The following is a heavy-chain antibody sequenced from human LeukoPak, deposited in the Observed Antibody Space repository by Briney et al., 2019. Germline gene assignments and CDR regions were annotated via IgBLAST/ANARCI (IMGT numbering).Heavy chain of an antibody. CDR1: GGSISSYY. Sequence: SETLSLTCTVSGGSISSYYWSWIRQPPGKGLEWIGYIYYSGSTNYNPSLKSRVTISVDTPKNQFSLKLSSVTAADTAVYYCARMSDFWSGYRSGYYFDYWGQGTLVTVSS. V-gene: IGHV4-59*01. CDR2: IYYSGST. J-gene: IGHJ4*02. CDR3: ARMSDFWSGYRSGYYFDY. D-gene: IGHD3-3*01.